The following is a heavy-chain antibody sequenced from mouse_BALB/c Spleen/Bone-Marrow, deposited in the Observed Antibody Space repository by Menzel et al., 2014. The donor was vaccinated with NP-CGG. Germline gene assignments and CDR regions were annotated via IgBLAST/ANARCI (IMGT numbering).Heavy chain of an antibody. CDR1: GYTFTSSW. CDR3: ARHHRYAYYFDY. D-gene: IGHD2-14*01. V-gene: IGHV1S130*01. CDR2: IHPNSGNT. J-gene: IGHJ2*01. Sequence: QVQLQQSRSVLVRPGASVKLSCKASGYTFTSSWIHWAKQRPGQGLEWIGEIHPNSGNTNYNEKFKGKATLTVDTSSSAAYVDLSSLTAEDSAVYYCARHHRYAYYFDYWGQGTTLTVSS.